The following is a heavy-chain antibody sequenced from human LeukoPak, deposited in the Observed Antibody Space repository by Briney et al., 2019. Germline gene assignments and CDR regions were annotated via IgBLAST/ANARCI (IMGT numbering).Heavy chain of an antibody. CDR2: IYYSGST. CDR3: ARGDSYGYLFDY. CDR1: GGSISSYY. J-gene: IGHJ4*02. V-gene: IGHV4-59*08. D-gene: IGHD5-18*01. Sequence: PETLSLTCTVSGGSISSYYWSWIRQPPGKGLEWIGYIYYSGSTNYNPSLKSRVTISVDTSKNQFSLKLSSVTAADTAVYYCARGDSYGYLFDYWGQGTLVTVSS.